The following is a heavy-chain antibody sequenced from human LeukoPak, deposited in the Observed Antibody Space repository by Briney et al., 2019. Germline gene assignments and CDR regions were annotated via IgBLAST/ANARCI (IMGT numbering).Heavy chain of an antibody. J-gene: IGHJ4*02. CDR1: GFIFSSYW. D-gene: IGHD2-21*01. V-gene: IGHV3-7*03. Sequence: GGSLRLSCAASGFIFSSYWMSWVRQAPGKGLEWVANIKDDGSVKNHVDSLKGRFSISRDNARNSLYLQISSLRAEDTAVYYCAREAVATASAFDCWGQGTLVTVSS. CDR2: IKDDGSVK. CDR3: AREAVATASAFDC.